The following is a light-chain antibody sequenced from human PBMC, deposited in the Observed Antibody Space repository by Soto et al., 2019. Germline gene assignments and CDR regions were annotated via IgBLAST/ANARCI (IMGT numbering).Light chain of an antibody. CDR1: SGSIASNY. CDR2: EDN. V-gene: IGLV6-57*04. Sequence: NFMLTQPHSVSESPGKTVTIPCTRSSGSIASNYVQWYPQRPGSAPTTVIYEDNQRPSGVPDRFSGSIDSSSNSASLTISGLTTEAAADYYCQSYDSSAWVFGGGTKLTVL. CDR3: QSYDSSAWV. J-gene: IGLJ3*02.